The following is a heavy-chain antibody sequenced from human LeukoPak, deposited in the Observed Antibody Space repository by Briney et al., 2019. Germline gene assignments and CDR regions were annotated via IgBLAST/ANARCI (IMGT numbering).Heavy chain of an antibody. CDR2: IYYSGST. Sequence: PSETLSLTCPVSGGSISSGGYYWSWIRQHPGKGLEWIGYIYYSGSTYYNPSLKSRVTISVDTSKNQFSLKLSSVTAADTAVYYCAREPPLRYYGMDVWGQGTTVTVSS. V-gene: IGHV4-31*03. CDR3: AREPPLRYYGMDV. J-gene: IGHJ6*02. D-gene: IGHD3-9*01. CDR1: GGSISSGGYY.